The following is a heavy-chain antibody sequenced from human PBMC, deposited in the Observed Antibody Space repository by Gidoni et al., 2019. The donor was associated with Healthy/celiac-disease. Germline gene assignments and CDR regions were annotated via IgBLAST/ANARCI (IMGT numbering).Heavy chain of an antibody. CDR3: AREGLWLGAFDI. D-gene: IGHD3-10*01. J-gene: IGHJ3*02. Sequence: QVQLVQSGAEVKKPGSSVKVSCKASGYTFTSYAMHWVRQAPGQRLEWMGWINAGNGNTKDSQKFQGRVTITRDTSASTAYMELSSLRSEDTAVYYCAREGLWLGAFDIWGQGTMVTVSS. CDR1: GYTFTSYA. V-gene: IGHV1-3*01. CDR2: INAGNGNT.